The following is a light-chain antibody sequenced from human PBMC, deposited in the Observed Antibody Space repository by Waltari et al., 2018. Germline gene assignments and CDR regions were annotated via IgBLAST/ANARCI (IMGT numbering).Light chain of an antibody. CDR2: EVT. V-gene: IGLV2-23*02. Sequence: QAALTQTASVSGSTGQSITISCTGINSAVVTYNLVSWYQKHPGKAPKLIIYEVTNRPSGISDRFSGFKTGNTASLTISGLQAEDEADYYCCSYAGSWIWVFGGGTELTVL. CDR1: NSAVVTYNL. J-gene: IGLJ3*02. CDR3: CSYAGSWIWV.